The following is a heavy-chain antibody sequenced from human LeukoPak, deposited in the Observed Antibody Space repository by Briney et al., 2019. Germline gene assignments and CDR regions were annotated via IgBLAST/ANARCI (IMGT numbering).Heavy chain of an antibody. J-gene: IGHJ4*02. D-gene: IGHD3-10*01. CDR3: ANGVRDRGVIITWEFDY. Sequence: GGSLRLSCAASGFTFSSYAMSWVRQAPGKGLEWVSAISGSGGSTYYADSVKGRFTISRDNSKNMLYLQMNSLRAEDTAVYYCANGVRDRGVIITWEFDYWGQGTLVTVSS. CDR1: GFTFSSYA. CDR2: ISGSGGST. V-gene: IGHV3-23*01.